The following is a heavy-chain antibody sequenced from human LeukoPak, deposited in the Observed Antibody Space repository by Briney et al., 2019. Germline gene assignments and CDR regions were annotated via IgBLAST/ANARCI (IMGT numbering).Heavy chain of an antibody. CDR1: GGTFSSYA. CDR3: ARELQISLSVEVGYYYYYYMDV. D-gene: IGHD4-11*01. J-gene: IGHJ6*03. V-gene: IGHV1-69*05. CDR2: IIPIFGTA. Sequence: GASVKVSCKASGGTFSSYAISWVRQAPGQGLEWMGRIIPIFGTANYAQKFQGRVTITTDESTSTAYMELSSLRSEDTAVYYCARELQISLSVEVGYYYYYYMDVWGKGTTVTVSS.